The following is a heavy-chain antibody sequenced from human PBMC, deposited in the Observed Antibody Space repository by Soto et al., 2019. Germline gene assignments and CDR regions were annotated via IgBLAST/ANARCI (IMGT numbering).Heavy chain of an antibody. J-gene: IGHJ4*02. Sequence: PSETLSLTCTVSGVSISSSSYYWGWIRQPPGKGLEWIGSIYYSGSTYYNPSLKSRVTISVDTSKNQFSLKLSSVTAADTAVYYCARRDFYMVRDYWGQGTLVTVSS. CDR2: IYYSGST. CDR1: GVSISSSSYY. CDR3: ARRDFYMVRDY. V-gene: IGHV4-39*01. D-gene: IGHD3-10*01.